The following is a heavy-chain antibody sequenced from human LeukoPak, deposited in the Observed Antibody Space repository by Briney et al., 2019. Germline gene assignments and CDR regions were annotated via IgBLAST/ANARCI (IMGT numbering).Heavy chain of an antibody. Sequence: GGSLRLSCAASGFTFSSYSMNWVRQAPGKGLEWVSSISSSSSYIYYADSVKGRFTISRDNAKNSLYLQMNSLRAEDTAVYYCASNYYDSSGYYYGWGQGTLVTVSS. V-gene: IGHV3-21*01. CDR2: ISSSSSYI. D-gene: IGHD3-22*01. CDR3: ASNYYDSSGYYYG. J-gene: IGHJ4*02. CDR1: GFTFSSYS.